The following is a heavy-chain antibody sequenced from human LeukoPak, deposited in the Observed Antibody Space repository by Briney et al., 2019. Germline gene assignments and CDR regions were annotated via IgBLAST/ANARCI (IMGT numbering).Heavy chain of an antibody. J-gene: IGHJ6*02. CDR1: GGSISSYY. V-gene: IGHV4-59*01. CDR3: ARASKTLGYCSGGSCYSYYYGMDV. D-gene: IGHD2-15*01. CDR2: IYYSGST. Sequence: SETLSLTCTVSGGSISSYYWSWIWQPPGKGLEWIGYIYYSGSTNYNPSLKSRVTISVDTSKNQFSLKLSSVTAADTAVYYCARASKTLGYCSGGSCYSYYYGMDVWGQGTTVTVSS.